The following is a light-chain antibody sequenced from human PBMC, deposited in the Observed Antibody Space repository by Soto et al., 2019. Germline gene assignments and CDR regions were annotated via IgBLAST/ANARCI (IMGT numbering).Light chain of an antibody. CDR2: EVT. V-gene: IGLV2-8*01. J-gene: IGLJ2*01. CDR1: STDVGAYNY. CDR3: SSYTSSSTVV. Sequence: QSALTQPPSASGSPGQSVTISCTGTSTDVGAYNYVSWYQQRPGKAPKLMIFEVTKRPSGVPDRFSGSKSGNTASLTVSGLQAEDEADYYCSSYTSSSTVVFGGGTKVTVL.